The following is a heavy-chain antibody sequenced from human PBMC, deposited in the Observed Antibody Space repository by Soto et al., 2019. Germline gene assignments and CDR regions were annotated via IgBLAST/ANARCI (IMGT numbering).Heavy chain of an antibody. J-gene: IGHJ6*02. V-gene: IGHV2-5*02. CDR2: IYWDDDK. CDR3: AYLPCSGGSCYWFSFSGMDV. CDR1: GFSLSTSGVG. D-gene: IGHD2-15*01. Sequence: QITLKESGPTLVKPTQTLTLTCTFSGFSLSTSGVGVAWIRPPPGKALEWLALIYWDDDKRYRPSLESRLTITKDTSKNQVVLTMTNMDSVDTATYYCAYLPCSGGSCYWFSFSGMDVWGQETTVTVSS.